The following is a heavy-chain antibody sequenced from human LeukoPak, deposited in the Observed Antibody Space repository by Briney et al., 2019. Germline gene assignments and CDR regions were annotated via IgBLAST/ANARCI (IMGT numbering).Heavy chain of an antibody. CDR1: GFSFSTYW. J-gene: IGHJ4*02. D-gene: IGHD2-8*01. CDR2: INTDGTST. Sequence: GGSLRLSCAASGFSFSTYWMHWVRQAPGKGLVWVSRINTDGTSTWEADSVKGRFTISRGNAKNTLYLQMNSLRAEDTAVYYCATNYFDYWGQGALVAVSS. V-gene: IGHV3-74*01. CDR3: ATNYFDY.